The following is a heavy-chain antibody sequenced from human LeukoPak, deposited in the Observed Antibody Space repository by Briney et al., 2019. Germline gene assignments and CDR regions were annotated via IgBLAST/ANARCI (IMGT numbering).Heavy chain of an antibody. CDR3: ARDSDDSSGYYYSLGMDV. V-gene: IGHV4-30-4*01. CDR1: GGSISSGDYY. Sequence: SSETLSLTCTVSGGSISSGDYYWSWIRQPPGKGLEWIGYIYYSGSTYYNPSLKSRVTISVDTSKNQFSLKLSSVTAADTAVYYCARDSDDSSGYYYSLGMDVWGQGTTVTVSS. J-gene: IGHJ6*02. CDR2: IYYSGST. D-gene: IGHD3-22*01.